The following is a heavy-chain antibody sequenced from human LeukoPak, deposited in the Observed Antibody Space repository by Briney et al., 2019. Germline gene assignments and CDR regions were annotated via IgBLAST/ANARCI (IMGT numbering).Heavy chain of an antibody. D-gene: IGHD4-17*01. J-gene: IGHJ4*02. CDR3: TRTSASTAIDY. V-gene: IGHV4-59*01. CDR2: IYSSGNT. Sequence: ASETLSLTCTVSGGSISNYYWSWIRQPPGERLEWIGYIYSSGNTNYNPSLNSRVTISLDTSENQFSLKLTSVTAADPAVYYCTRTSASTAIDYWGQGTLVTVSS. CDR1: GGSISNYY.